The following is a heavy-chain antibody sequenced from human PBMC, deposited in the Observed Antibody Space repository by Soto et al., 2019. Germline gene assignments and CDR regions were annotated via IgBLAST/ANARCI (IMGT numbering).Heavy chain of an antibody. D-gene: IGHD3-3*01. J-gene: IGHJ6*02. CDR3: ARDDFWSGYYMSGGFYGMDV. CDR2: ISYDGSNK. CDR1: GFTFSSYA. Sequence: PGGSLRLSCAASGFTFSSYAMHWVRQAPGKGLEWVAVISYDGSNKYYADSVKGRFTISRDNSKNTLYLQMNSLRAEDTAVYYCARDDFWSGYYMSGGFYGMDVWGQGTTVTVSS. V-gene: IGHV3-30-3*01.